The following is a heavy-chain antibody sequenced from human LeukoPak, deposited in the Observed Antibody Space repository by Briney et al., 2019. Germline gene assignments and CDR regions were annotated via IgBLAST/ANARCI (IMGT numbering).Heavy chain of an antibody. CDR3: TTGREVATKAPGY. J-gene: IGHJ4*02. V-gene: IGHV3-30-3*01. CDR1: GFTFSSYA. D-gene: IGHD5-12*01. CDR2: ISYDGSGQ. Sequence: PGRSLRLSCAASGFTFSSYAMHWVRQAPGKGLEWVALISYDGSGQYYTESVKGRFTISRDNSKNTLYLQMNSLKTEDTAVYYCTTGREVATKAPGYWGQGTLVTVSS.